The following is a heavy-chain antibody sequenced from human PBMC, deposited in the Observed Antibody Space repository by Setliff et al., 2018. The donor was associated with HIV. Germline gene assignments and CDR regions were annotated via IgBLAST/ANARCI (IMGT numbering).Heavy chain of an antibody. V-gene: IGHV4-39*07. D-gene: IGHD5-18*01. CDR1: GGSVIISHYY. CDR3: ATVRRWLQPY. J-gene: IGHJ4*02. Sequence: SETLSLTCTVSGGSVIISHYYWAWIRQPPGKGLEWIGSISYSGSTYYNPSLKSRITITADTSTDTAYMELSSLRSEDTAVYYCATVRRWLQPYWGQGTLVTVSS. CDR2: ISYSGST.